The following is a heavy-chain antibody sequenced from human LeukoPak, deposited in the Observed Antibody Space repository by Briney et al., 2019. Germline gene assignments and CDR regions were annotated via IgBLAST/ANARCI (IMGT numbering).Heavy chain of an antibody. Sequence: GGSLRLSCVVSGFTFSSYWMSWVRQAPGKGLEWVANIKQDGSEKYYVVSVKGRFTMSRDNAKNSLYLQMNSLRAEDTAVYYCARVQWELRGVGSYFEYWGQGALVTVSS. CDR3: ARVQWELRGVGSYFEY. D-gene: IGHD1-26*01. J-gene: IGHJ4*02. CDR2: IKQDGSEK. V-gene: IGHV3-7*01. CDR1: GFTFSSYW.